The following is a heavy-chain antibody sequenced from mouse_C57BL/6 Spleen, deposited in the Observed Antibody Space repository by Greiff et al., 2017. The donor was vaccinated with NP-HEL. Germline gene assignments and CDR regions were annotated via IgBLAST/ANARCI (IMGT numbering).Heavy chain of an antibody. V-gene: IGHV1-81*01. CDR2: IYPRSGNT. J-gene: IGHJ4*01. Sequence: QVQLQQSGAELARPGASVKLSCKASGYTFTSYGISWVKQRTGQGLEWIGEIYPRSGNTYYNEKFKGKATLTADKSSSTAYMELRSLTSEDSAVYFCARERDYGSGRDAMDYWGQGTSVTVSS. CDR3: ARERDYGSGRDAMDY. D-gene: IGHD1-1*01. CDR1: GYTFTSYG.